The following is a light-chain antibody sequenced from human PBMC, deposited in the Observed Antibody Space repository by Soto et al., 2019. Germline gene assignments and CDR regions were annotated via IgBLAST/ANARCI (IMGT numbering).Light chain of an antibody. V-gene: IGLV1-51*01. CDR3: GTRDLSLSVV. Sequence: QSVLTQPPSLSAAPGQRVTISCSGSNSDIGSNYVSWYQQLPGSAPKLLIYDNDKRPSGIPDRFSGSKSGTSATQDITGLQTGDEADYYCGTRDLSLSVVFGGGTKLTVL. CDR1: NSDIGSNY. J-gene: IGLJ2*01. CDR2: DND.